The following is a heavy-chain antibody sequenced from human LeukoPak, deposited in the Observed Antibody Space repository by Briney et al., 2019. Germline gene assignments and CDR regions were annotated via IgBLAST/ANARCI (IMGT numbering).Heavy chain of an antibody. D-gene: IGHD2-2*01. V-gene: IGHV1-18*01. CDR1: GYTFTSYG. J-gene: IGHJ4*02. Sequence: ASVKVSCKASGYTFTSYGISWVRQAPGQGLEWMGWISAYNGNTNYAQKLQGRVTMTTDTSTSTAYMELRSLRSDDTAVYYCAREAHPIVVVPAATYFDYWGQGTLVTVSS. CDR3: AREAHPIVVVPAATYFDY. CDR2: ISAYNGNT.